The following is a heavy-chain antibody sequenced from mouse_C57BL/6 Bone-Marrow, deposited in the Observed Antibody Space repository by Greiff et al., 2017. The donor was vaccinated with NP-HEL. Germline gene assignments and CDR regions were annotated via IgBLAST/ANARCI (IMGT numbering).Heavy chain of an antibody. CDR3: ARDLYYYGSSPAWFAY. Sequence: EVKLMESGPGMVKPSQSLSLTCTVTGYSITSGYDWHWIRHFPGNKLEWMGYISYSGSTNYNPSLKSRISITHDTSKNHFFLKLNSVTTEDTATYYCARDLYYYGSSPAWFAYWGQGTLVTVSA. CDR1: GYSITSGYD. CDR2: ISYSGST. D-gene: IGHD1-1*01. V-gene: IGHV3-1*01. J-gene: IGHJ3*01.